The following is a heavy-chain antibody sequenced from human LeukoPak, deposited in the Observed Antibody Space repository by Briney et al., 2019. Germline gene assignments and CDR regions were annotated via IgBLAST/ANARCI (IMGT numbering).Heavy chain of an antibody. V-gene: IGHV3-20*01. Sequence: GGSLRLSCAASGFTFDDYGMSWVPQAPGKGLEWVSGINWNGGSTGYADSVKGRVNISRDNAKNSLYLQMNRLRAEDTALYHCATLRNGWHFDYWGQGTLVTVSS. CDR3: ATLRNGWHFDY. CDR2: INWNGGST. D-gene: IGHD5-24*01. CDR1: GFTFDDYG. J-gene: IGHJ4*02.